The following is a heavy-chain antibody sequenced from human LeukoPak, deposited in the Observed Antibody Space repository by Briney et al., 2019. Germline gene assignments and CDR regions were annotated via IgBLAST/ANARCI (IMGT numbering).Heavy chain of an antibody. V-gene: IGHV5-51*01. D-gene: IGHD6-19*01. Sequence: GESLKISCKGSGYSFTSYWIGWVRQMPGKGLEWMGIIYPGDSDTRYSPSFQGQVTISADKSISTAYLQWSSLKASDTAMCYCARRIAVAGTPHYYYYMDVWGKGTTVTVSS. CDR3: ARRIAVAGTPHYYYYMDV. J-gene: IGHJ6*03. CDR1: GYSFTSYW. CDR2: IYPGDSDT.